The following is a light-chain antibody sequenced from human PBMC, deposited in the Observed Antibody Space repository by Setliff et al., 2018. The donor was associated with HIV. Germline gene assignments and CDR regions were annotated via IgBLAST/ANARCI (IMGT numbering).Light chain of an antibody. CDR2: EHN. Sequence: NFMLTQPHSVSESPGKTVTISCTRSSGGIASNYVQWYQQRPGSSPTTVTYEHNQRPSGIPDRFSGSIDSSSNSASLTISGLQTEDEADYYCQSYDSSNHYVVGTGTKV. CDR1: SGGIASNY. J-gene: IGLJ1*01. V-gene: IGLV6-57*01. CDR3: QSYDSSNHYV.